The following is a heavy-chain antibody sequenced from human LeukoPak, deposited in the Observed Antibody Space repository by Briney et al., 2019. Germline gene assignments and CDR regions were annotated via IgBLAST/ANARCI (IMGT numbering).Heavy chain of an antibody. CDR1: GFNFRNDG. Sequence: GGSLRLSCAASGFNFRNDGLTWVRQAPGKRLEWVSAIDGSGGETNYADSVKGRFTISRDNSKNTLYLQMNSLRAEDTALYYCAKGFGATGNYWFDPWGQGTLVTVSS. V-gene: IGHV3-23*01. D-gene: IGHD6-13*01. J-gene: IGHJ5*02. CDR3: AKGFGATGNYWFDP. CDR2: IDGSGGET.